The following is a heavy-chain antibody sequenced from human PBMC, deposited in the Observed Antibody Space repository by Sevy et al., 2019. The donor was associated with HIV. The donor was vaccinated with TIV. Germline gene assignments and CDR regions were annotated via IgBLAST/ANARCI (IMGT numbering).Heavy chain of an antibody. CDR1: GGSISSYY. J-gene: IGHJ5*02. CDR2: IYYSGST. D-gene: IGHD6-13*01. CDR3: ARDLSRSMIAAAGDGWFDP. V-gene: IGHV4-59*13. Sequence: SETLSLTCTVSGGSISSYYWSWIRQPPGKGLEWIGYIYYSGSTNYNPSLKSRVTISVDTSKNQFSLKLSSVTAADTAAYYCARDLSRSMIAAAGDGWFDPWGQGTLVTVSS.